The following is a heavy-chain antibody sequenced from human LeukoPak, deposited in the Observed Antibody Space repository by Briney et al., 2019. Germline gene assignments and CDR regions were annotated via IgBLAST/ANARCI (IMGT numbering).Heavy chain of an antibody. CDR1: GSIFSTYA. V-gene: IGHV3-23*01. CDR3: AKEKRFTSSLYCFDY. CDR2: ISGSASST. D-gene: IGHD2-2*01. Sequence: PGGSLRLSCAASGSIFSTYAMSWVRQAPGKGLEWVSGISGSASSTYYAESVKGRFTISRDNSKNTLYLQMNSLRADDTAVYYCAKEKRFTSSLYCFDYWGQGTLVTVSS. J-gene: IGHJ4*02.